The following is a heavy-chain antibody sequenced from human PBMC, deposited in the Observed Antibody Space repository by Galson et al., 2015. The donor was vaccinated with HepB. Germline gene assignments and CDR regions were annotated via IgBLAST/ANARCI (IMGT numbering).Heavy chain of an antibody. CDR1: GFMFSTYA. V-gene: IGHV3-23*01. CDR3: TRDRYYYNSSSYNGIPLDY. Sequence: SLRLSCAASGFMFSTYAMSWVRQAPGKGLESVSGISGSGGGTYYADSMKGRFTISRDNSKNTLYLQMNSLRAEDTALYYCTRDRYYYNSSSYNGIPLDYWGQGALVTVSS. D-gene: IGHD3-22*01. CDR2: ISGSGGGT. J-gene: IGHJ4*02.